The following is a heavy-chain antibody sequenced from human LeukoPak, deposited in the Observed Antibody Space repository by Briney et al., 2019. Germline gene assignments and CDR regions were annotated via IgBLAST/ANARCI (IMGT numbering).Heavy chain of an antibody. CDR1: GFPFSDAW. J-gene: IGHJ4*02. D-gene: IGHD3-16*01. V-gene: IGHV3-15*04. Sequence: PRGSLGLSCAASGFPFSDAWMSWVRQAPGKGLEWVGRIESKTDSGTTEYAAPVKGRFTISRDDSKNTLYLQMNSLKTEDTAVYYCTRDEGDDYFDNWGQGTLVTVSS. CDR2: IESKTDSGTT. CDR3: TRDEGDDYFDN.